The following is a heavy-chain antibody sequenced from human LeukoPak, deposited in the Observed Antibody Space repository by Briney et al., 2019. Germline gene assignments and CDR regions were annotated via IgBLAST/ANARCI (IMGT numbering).Heavy chain of an antibody. CDR2: ISYDGSNK. J-gene: IGHJ5*02. D-gene: IGHD1-7*01. CDR3: AKDASTGTTWWFDP. Sequence: PGGSLRLSCAASGFTFSSYGMHWVRQAPGKGLEWVAVISYDGSNKYYADSVKGRFTISRDNSKNTLYLQTNSLRAEDTAVYYCAKDASTGTTWWFDPWGQGTLVTVSS. V-gene: IGHV3-30*18. CDR1: GFTFSSYG.